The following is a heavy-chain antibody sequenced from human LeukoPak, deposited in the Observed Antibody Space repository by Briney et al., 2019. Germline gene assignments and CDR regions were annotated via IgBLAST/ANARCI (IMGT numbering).Heavy chain of an antibody. CDR1: GGTFSSYA. Sequence: SVKVSCKASGGTFSSYAISWVRQAPGQGLEWMGRIIPILGIANYAQKFQGRVTITADKSTSTAYMELSSLRSEDTAVYYCARGLLEWESHHSEPTEDWGQGTLVTVSS. V-gene: IGHV1-69*04. D-gene: IGHD3-3*01. CDR2: IIPILGIA. CDR3: ARGLLEWESHHSEPTED. J-gene: IGHJ4*02.